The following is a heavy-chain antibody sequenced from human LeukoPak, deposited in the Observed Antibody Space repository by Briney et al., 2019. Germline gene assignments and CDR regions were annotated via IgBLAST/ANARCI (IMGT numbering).Heavy chain of an antibody. CDR1: GGSFSGYY. V-gene: IGHV4-34*01. Sequence: KPSETLSLTCAVYGGSFSGYYWSWIRQPPGKGLEWIGEINHSGSTNYNPSLKSRVTISVDTSKNQFSLKLSSVTAADTAVYYCARGLMPQSYTVVVPAAVKHRGFDYWGQGTLVTVSS. J-gene: IGHJ4*02. D-gene: IGHD2-2*01. CDR3: ARGLMPQSYTVVVPAAVKHRGFDY. CDR2: INHSGST.